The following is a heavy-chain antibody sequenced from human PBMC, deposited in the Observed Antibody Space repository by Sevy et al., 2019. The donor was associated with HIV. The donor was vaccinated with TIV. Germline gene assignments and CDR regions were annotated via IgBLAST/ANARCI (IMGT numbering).Heavy chain of an antibody. CDR1: GFTFSNYW. D-gene: IGHD2-2*01. V-gene: IGHV3-7*03. J-gene: IGHJ4*02. Sequence: GGSLRLSCAVSGFTFSNYWMTWVRQAPGKGLEWVANIKQDGSEKYYVDSVKGRFTISRDNANNSLYIQMNSLRVEDTAVYYCASRYHFMDYWGQGTLVTVSS. CDR3: ASRYHFMDY. CDR2: IKQDGSEK.